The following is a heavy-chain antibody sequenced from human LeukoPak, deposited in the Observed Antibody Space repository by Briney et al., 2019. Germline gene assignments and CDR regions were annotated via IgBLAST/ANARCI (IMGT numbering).Heavy chain of an antibody. CDR2: IYYSGST. J-gene: IGHJ5*02. D-gene: IGHD2-21*01. CDR3: ARRQQTGGDDWLANWFDP. CDR1: GGSISNYY. V-gene: IGHV4-59*08. Sequence: SETLSLTCTVSGGSISNYYWSWIRQPPGKGLEWIGYIYYSGSTKYNPSLESRVTISVDTSKNQFTLKLKSVTAADTALYYCARRQQTGGDDWLANWFDPWGQGTLVTVPS.